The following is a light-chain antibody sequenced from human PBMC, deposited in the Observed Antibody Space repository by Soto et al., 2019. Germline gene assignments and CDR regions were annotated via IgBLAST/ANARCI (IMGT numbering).Light chain of an antibody. CDR1: QSISTN. J-gene: IGKJ1*01. CDR3: QQSYTSTPT. Sequence: GDRVAITCRASQSISTNLIWYQHQLGKAPKILIYAASNLQSGVPSRLSGSGSGTDFTLTISSLQPEYLATYYCQQSYTSTPTFGQGTKVDIK. CDR2: AAS. V-gene: IGKV1-39*01.